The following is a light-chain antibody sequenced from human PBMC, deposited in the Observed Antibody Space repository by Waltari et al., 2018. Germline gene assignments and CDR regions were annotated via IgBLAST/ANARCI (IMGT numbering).Light chain of an antibody. J-gene: IGKJ1*01. Sequence: AIRLTQSPSSIAASTAATFTITCRASQGVSSYLAWYQQKPGRAPKLLLYASSTLQPDVPSRFGGSGSGTDFSLTISCLQSEDFASYFCQQYYSYPVTFGQGTRVEV. CDR2: ASS. CDR1: QGVSSY. V-gene: IGKV1-8*01. CDR3: QQYYSYPVT.